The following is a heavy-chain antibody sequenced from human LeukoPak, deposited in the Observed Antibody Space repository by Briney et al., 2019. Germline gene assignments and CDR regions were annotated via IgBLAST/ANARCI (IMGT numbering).Heavy chain of an antibody. Sequence: GGSLRLSCAASGFTFDDYAMHWVRHAPGKGLEWVSGISWNSGSIGYADSVKGRFTISRDNAKNSLYLQMNSLRAEDTALYYCAKDRTDLGDAFGIWGQGTMVTVSS. CDR3: AKDRTDLGDAFGI. J-gene: IGHJ3*02. CDR2: ISWNSGSI. D-gene: IGHD3-10*01. CDR1: GFTFDDYA. V-gene: IGHV3-9*01.